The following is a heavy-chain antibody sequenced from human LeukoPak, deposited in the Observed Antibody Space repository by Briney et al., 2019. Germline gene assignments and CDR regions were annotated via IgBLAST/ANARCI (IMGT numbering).Heavy chain of an antibody. CDR3: ARGRGGSW. Sequence: GGSLRLSCAASGFTVSTNRMTWVRQAPGKGLEWVSTIYSGGTTYYADSVMGRFTISRHNSRNTLYLQMNSLRAEDTAVYYCARGRGGSWWGQGTLVTVSS. D-gene: IGHD1-26*01. CDR2: IYSGGTT. V-gene: IGHV3-53*04. J-gene: IGHJ4*02. CDR1: GFTVSTNR.